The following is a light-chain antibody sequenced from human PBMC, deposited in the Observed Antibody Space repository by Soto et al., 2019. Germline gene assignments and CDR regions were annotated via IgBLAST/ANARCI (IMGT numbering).Light chain of an antibody. J-gene: IGLJ2*01. CDR2: SSN. CDR3: AAWDDSLNGVV. V-gene: IGLV1-44*01. CDR1: SSNIGSNS. Sequence: QPVLTQPPSASGTPGQRVTISCCGSSSNIGSNSVNWYQQLPGTAPKLLMYSSNQRPSGVPDRFSGSKSGTSASLAISGLQSEDEADYYCAAWDDSLNGVVFGGGTKVTVL.